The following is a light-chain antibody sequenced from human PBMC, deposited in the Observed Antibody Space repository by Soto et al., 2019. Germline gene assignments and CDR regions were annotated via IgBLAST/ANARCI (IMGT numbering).Light chain of an antibody. Sequence: EIVLTQSPDTLSLSPGERATLSCRASQSVSSSYLAWYQQKPGQAPRLLIYGASSRATGIPDRFSGSGSGTDVTLTISTLETEDFAVYYCQQYGSSPLFTFGPGTKVDIK. CDR2: GAS. CDR1: QSVSSSY. J-gene: IGKJ3*01. CDR3: QQYGSSPLFT. V-gene: IGKV3-20*01.